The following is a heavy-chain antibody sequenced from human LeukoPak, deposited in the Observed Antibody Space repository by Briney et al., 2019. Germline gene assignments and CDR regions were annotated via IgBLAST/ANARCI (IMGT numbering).Heavy chain of an antibody. CDR2: IYIGGST. CDR1: GLTVSSNY. Sequence: GGSLRLSCAASGLTVSSNYMSWVRQAPGKGLEWVSVIYIGGSTYYADSVKGRFTISRDNSKNTLYLQMNSLRAEDTAVYYCARGVPAAPRRAFDYWGQGALVTVSS. V-gene: IGHV3-66*01. CDR3: ARGVPAAPRRAFDY. J-gene: IGHJ4*02. D-gene: IGHD2-2*01.